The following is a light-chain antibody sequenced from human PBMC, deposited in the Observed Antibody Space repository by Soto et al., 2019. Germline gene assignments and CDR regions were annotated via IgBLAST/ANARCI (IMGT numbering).Light chain of an antibody. CDR3: QQYGNSPQT. CDR2: GAS. J-gene: IGKJ1*01. Sequence: VVFPEASAGLSVSLGRRAARCCGSSQSVSSNLAWYQQKPGQAPRLLIYGASTRATGIPARFSGSGSGTDFTLTISRLEPEDFAVYYCQQYGNSPQTFGQGTKVDIK. V-gene: IGKV3-20*01. CDR1: QSVSSN.